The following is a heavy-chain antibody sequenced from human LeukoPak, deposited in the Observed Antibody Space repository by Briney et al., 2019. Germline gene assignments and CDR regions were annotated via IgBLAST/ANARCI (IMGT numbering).Heavy chain of an antibody. CDR3: ARAKTRGVLDY. V-gene: IGHV3-11*04. CDR2: ISSSGSTI. D-gene: IGHD2-8*01. J-gene: IGHJ4*02. CDR1: GFTFSDYY. Sequence: GGSLRLSCAASGFTFSDYYMSWIRQAPGKGLEWVSYISSSGSTIYYADSVKGRFTISRDNAKNSLYLQMNSLRAEDTAMYYCARAKTRGVLDYWGQGTLVTVSS.